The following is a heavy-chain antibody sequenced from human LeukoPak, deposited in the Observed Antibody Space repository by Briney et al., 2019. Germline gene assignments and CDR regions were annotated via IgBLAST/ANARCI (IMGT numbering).Heavy chain of an antibody. Sequence: GGSLRLSCAASGFTFSSYGMHWVRQAPGKGLEWVAVIRYDGSNKYYADSVKGRFTISRDNSKNTLYLQMNSLRPEDMAVYYCAKVRVGTAHFDYWGQGTLVTVSS. J-gene: IGHJ4*02. CDR3: AKVRVGTAHFDY. V-gene: IGHV3-30*02. CDR1: GFTFSSYG. D-gene: IGHD2-15*01. CDR2: IRYDGSNK.